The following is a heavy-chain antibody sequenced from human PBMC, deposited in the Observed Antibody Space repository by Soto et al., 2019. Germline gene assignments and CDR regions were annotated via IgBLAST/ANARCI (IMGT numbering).Heavy chain of an antibody. J-gene: IGHJ4*02. CDR3: ARRAKSCFNGTCYPYWFDY. CDR1: GYSFANYW. V-gene: IGHV5-51*01. D-gene: IGHD2-8*01. Sequence: GESLKISCKVSGYSFANYWIGWVRQLAGKGLEWMGIIYPDDSDIRNSPSFQGQVTISADKSSSTAYLQWSSLKASDTAMYFCARRAKSCFNGTCYPYWFDYWGQGTLVTVSS. CDR2: IYPDDSDI.